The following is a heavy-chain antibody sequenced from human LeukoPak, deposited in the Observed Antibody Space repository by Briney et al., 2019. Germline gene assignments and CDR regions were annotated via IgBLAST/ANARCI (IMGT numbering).Heavy chain of an antibody. J-gene: IGHJ4*02. Sequence: GGSLRLSCAASGVTFTNYAMTWVRQAPGKGLEWVSGISISGGSTDYADTVKGRFTISRDNSKNTLYLQMNSLRAGDTAVYYCAKVPAGNKVEYWGQGTLVTVSS. CDR3: AKVPAGNKVEY. CDR1: GVTFTNYA. D-gene: IGHD6-19*01. V-gene: IGHV3-23*01. CDR2: ISISGGST.